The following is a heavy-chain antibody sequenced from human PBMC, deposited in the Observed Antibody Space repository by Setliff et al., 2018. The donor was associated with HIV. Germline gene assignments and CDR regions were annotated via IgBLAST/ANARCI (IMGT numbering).Heavy chain of an antibody. CDR1: GGSISNSXXX. Sequence: PSETLSLTCTVSGGSISNSXXXWGWIRQPQGKGLEWIGSLYYSGTTYYNPSLKSRLTISVDTSKNQFSLKLSSVTAADTAVYYCARRTLITGYDYWGQGTLVTVSS. D-gene: IGHD3-16*01. V-gene: IGHV4-39*01. J-gene: IGHJ4*02. CDR2: LYYSGTT. CDR3: ARRTLITGYDY.